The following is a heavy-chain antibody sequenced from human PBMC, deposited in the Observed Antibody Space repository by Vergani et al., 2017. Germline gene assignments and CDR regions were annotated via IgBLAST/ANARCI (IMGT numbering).Heavy chain of an antibody. V-gene: IGHV4-4*07. J-gene: IGHJ4*02. CDR3: ARDYCSSTSCFLDY. CDR2: IYTSGST. CDR1: GGSISSYY. Sequence: QVQLQESGPGLVKPSETLYLTCPVSGGSISSYYWSWIRQPAGKGLEWIGRIYTSGSTNYNPSLKSRVTMSVDTSKNQFSLKLSSVTAADTAVYYCARDYCSSTSCFLDYWGQGTLVTVSS. D-gene: IGHD2-2*01.